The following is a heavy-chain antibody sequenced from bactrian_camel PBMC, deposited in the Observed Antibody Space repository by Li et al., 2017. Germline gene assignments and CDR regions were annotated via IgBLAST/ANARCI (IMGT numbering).Heavy chain of an antibody. CDR1: GDPYTKYC. CDR2: IWGDGRSA. D-gene: IGHD2*01. V-gene: IGHV3-3*01. CDR3: AAGPVMPYQWSQGDKYPY. J-gene: IGHJ4*01. Sequence: VQLVESGGGSVQAGGSLRLSCTASGDPYTKYCMAWFRQAPGKEREGVAGIWGDGRSAYYADSVKGRFTISLDNAKNTVYLQMNSLKPEDTATYYCAAGPVMPYQWSQGDKYPYWGKGTQVTVSS.